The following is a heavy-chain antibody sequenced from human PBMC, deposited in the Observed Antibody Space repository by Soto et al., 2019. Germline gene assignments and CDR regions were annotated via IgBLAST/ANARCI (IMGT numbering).Heavy chain of an antibody. CDR1: GYTLTELS. J-gene: IGHJ4*02. CDR2: FDPEDGET. D-gene: IGHD3-3*01. Sequence: ASVKVSCKVSGYTLTELSMHWVRQAPGKGLEWMGGFDPEDGETIYAQKFQGRVTMTEDTSTDTAYMELSSLRSEDTAVYYCATVVMGGGFLEWLSLPDYWGQGTLVTVSS. CDR3: ATVVMGGGFLEWLSLPDY. V-gene: IGHV1-24*01.